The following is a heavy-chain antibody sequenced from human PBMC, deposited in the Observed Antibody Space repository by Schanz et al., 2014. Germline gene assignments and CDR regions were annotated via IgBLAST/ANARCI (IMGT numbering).Heavy chain of an antibody. CDR1: GGTFSTYT. J-gene: IGHJ4*02. CDR2: IIPILGIA. V-gene: IGHV1-69*02. D-gene: IGHD3-9*01. Sequence: QVQLVQSGAEVKKPGASVKVSCKASGGTFSTYTISWVRQAPGQGLEWMGRIIPILGIANYAQKFQGRVTITADKSTFTAYMELSSLRSEDTAVYYCAYYDVLTGFDYWGQGTQVTVSS. CDR3: AYYDVLTGFDY.